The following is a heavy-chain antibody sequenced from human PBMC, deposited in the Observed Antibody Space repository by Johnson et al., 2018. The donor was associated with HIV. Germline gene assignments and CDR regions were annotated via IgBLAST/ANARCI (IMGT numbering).Heavy chain of an antibody. J-gene: IGHJ3*02. Sequence: EVQLVESGGGLVQPGGSLRLSCAVSGFTFSSYWMSWVHQAPGKGLEWVANIKQDGSEKYYVDSVKGRFTISRDNSKNTLYLQMTSLRAEDTAVYYCAKGKIGGGSYSAPDAFDIWGQGTMVTVSS. D-gene: IGHD1-26*01. CDR3: AKGKIGGGSYSAPDAFDI. CDR1: GFTFSSYW. V-gene: IGHV3-7*03. CDR2: IKQDGSEK.